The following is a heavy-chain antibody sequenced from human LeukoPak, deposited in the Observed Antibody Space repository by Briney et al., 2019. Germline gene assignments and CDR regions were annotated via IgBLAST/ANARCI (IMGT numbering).Heavy chain of an antibody. Sequence: PGGSLRLSCAASGFTFSSYAMSWVRQAPGKGLEWVSAISGSGGSTYYADSVKGRFTISRDNSKNTLYLQMNSLRAEDTAVYYCAKGRPEYCSGGSCYFHYYYMDVWGKGTTVTVSS. V-gene: IGHV3-23*01. J-gene: IGHJ6*03. CDR3: AKGRPEYCSGGSCYFHYYYMDV. D-gene: IGHD2-15*01. CDR1: GFTFSSYA. CDR2: ISGSGGST.